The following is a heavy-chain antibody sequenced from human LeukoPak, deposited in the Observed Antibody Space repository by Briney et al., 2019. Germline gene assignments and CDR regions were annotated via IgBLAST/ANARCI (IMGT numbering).Heavy chain of an antibody. V-gene: IGHV3-23*01. J-gene: IGHJ4*02. CDR2: RSGSGGGT. D-gene: IGHD3-10*01. CDR3: AKRGVVIRVILVGFYKEAYYFDS. Sequence: GGSLRLSCAVSGITLSNNGMSWVRKAPGKGLEWVAGRSGSGGGTNYADSVKGRFTVSRDNSKNTLYLQMKSLRAEDTAVYFCAKRGVVIRVILVGFYKEAYYFDSWGQGALVTVSS. CDR1: GITLSNNG.